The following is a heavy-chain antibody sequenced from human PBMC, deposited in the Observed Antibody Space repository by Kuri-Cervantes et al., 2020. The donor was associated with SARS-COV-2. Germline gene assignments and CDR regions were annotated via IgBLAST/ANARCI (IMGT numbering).Heavy chain of an antibody. CDR2: IYYSGST. Sequence: LETLSLTCTVSGGPISSSSYYWGWIRQPPGKGLEWIGSIYYSGSTYYNPSLKSRVTISVDTSKNQFSLKLSSVTAADTAVYYCARVDAWGKGTTVTVSS. CDR1: GGPISSSSYY. J-gene: IGHJ6*04. V-gene: IGHV4-39*07. CDR3: ARVDA.